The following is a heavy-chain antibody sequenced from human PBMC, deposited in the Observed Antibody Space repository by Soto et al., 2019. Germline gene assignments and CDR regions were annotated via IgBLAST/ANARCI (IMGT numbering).Heavy chain of an antibody. J-gene: IGHJ6*02. CDR3: AVIPQYCSSTSCYSYYGMDV. D-gene: IGHD2-2*02. CDR2: IDPSDSYT. CDR1: GYSFTSYW. V-gene: IGHV5-10-1*01. Sequence: PGESLKISCKGSGYSFTSYWISWVRQMPGKGLEWLGRIDPSDSYTNYSPSFQGHVTISADKSISTAYLQWSSLKASDTAMYYCAVIPQYCSSTSCYSYYGMDVWGQGTTVTVSS.